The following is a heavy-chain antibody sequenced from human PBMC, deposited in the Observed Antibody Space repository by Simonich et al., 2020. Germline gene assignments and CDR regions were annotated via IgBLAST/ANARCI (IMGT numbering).Heavy chain of an antibody. D-gene: IGHD1-26*01. CDR3: ARGGYSGSYNWFDP. Sequence: EVQLVESGGGLVQPGGSLSLSCAASGFPFSSYDMHWVRQATGKGQECVAAIGTPGDTYYPGSVKGRFTISRENAKTSLYLQMNSLRAGDTAVYYCARGGYSGSYNWFDPWGQGTLVTVSS. CDR2: IGTPGDT. J-gene: IGHJ5*02. V-gene: IGHV3-13*01. CDR1: GFPFSSYD.